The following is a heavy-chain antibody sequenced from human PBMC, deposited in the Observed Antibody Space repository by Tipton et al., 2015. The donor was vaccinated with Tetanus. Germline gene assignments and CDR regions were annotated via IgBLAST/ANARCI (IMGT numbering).Heavy chain of an antibody. D-gene: IGHD5-12*01. CDR3: ARVAKWLRFLDY. CDR2: INHSGST. Sequence: TLSLTCAVYGGSFSGYYWSWIRQPPGKGLEWIGEINHSGSTNYNPSLKSRVTISVDTSKNQFSPKLSSVTAADTAVYYCARVAKWLRFLDYWGQGTLVTVSS. V-gene: IGHV4-34*01. J-gene: IGHJ4*02. CDR1: GGSFSGYY.